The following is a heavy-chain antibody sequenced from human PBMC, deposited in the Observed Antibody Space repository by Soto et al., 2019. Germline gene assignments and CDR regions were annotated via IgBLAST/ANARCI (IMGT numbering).Heavy chain of an antibody. CDR3: ARDIESVTAKHFFYYYAMDV. J-gene: IGHJ6*02. Sequence: KVSCKASGFTFSNYGLNWVRQAPGQGLEWMGWVSANNGHTNYAQNLQGRVSMTTDTSTSTAYMELRGLRFDDTAVYYCARDIESVTAKHFFYYYAMDVWGQGTTVTVSS. CDR1: GFTFSNYG. D-gene: IGHD2-8*01. CDR2: VSANNGHT. V-gene: IGHV1-18*01.